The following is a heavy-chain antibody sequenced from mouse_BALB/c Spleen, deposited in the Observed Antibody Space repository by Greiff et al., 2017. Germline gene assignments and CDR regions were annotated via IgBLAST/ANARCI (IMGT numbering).Heavy chain of an antibody. CDR1: GFTFSSYG. CDR2: ISSGGSYT. Sequence: EVNVVESGGDLVKPGGSLKLSCAASGFTFSSYGMSWVRQTPDKRLEWVATISSGGSYTYYPDSVKGRFTISRDNAKNTLYLQMSSLKSEDTAMYYCASLVTWFAYWGQGTLVTVSA. D-gene: IGHD2-1*01. J-gene: IGHJ3*01. V-gene: IGHV5-6*01. CDR3: ASLVTWFAY.